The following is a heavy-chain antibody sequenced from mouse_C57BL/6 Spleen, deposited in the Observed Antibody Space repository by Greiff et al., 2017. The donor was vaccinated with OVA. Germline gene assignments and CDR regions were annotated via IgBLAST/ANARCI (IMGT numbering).Heavy chain of an antibody. CDR1: GYTFTSYW. Sequence: QVQLQQPGAELVKPGASVKMSCKASGYTFTSYWITWVKQRPGQGLEWIGDIYPGSGSTDYNEKFKSKATLTVDTSSSTAYMQLSSLTSEDSAVYYCARSDYGSSYDYWGQGTTLTVSS. J-gene: IGHJ2*01. CDR2: IYPGSGST. V-gene: IGHV1-55*01. D-gene: IGHD1-1*01. CDR3: ARSDYGSSYDY.